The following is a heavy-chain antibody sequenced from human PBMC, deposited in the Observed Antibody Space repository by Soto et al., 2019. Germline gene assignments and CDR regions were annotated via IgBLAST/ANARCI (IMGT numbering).Heavy chain of an antibody. D-gene: IGHD1-1*01. CDR2: INHSGST. CDR1: GGSFSGYY. V-gene: IGHV4-34*01. J-gene: IGHJ4*02. Sequence: SETLSLTCAVYGGSFSGYYWSWIRQPPGKGLEWIGEINHSGSTNYNPSLKSRVTISVDTSKNQFSLKLSSVTAADTAVYYCAREVKTGTQHFDYWGQGTLVTVSS. CDR3: AREVKTGTQHFDY.